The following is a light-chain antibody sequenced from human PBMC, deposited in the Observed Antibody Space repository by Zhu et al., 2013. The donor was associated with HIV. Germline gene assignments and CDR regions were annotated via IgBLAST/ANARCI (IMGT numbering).Light chain of an antibody. CDR3: QQYNSYPFT. Sequence: DIQMTQSPPTLSASVGDRVSITCRASQSISAWLAWYQQKPGKAPSLLIYKASTLQSGVPSRFSGSGYGTEFTLTISSLQPEDFATYYCQQYNSYPFTFGPGTEMDIK. J-gene: IGKJ3*01. CDR1: QSISAW. V-gene: IGKV1-5*03. CDR2: KAS.